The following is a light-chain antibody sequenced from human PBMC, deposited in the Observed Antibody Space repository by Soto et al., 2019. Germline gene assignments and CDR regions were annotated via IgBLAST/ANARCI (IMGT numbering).Light chain of an antibody. V-gene: IGKV3-20*01. CDR3: QQYGTSPPLT. CDR1: QSVTSRY. J-gene: IGKJ4*01. CDR2: GAS. Sequence: PGERATLSCRASQSVTSRYLAWYQQKAGQAPRHLIYGASSRATGIPDRFSGSGSGTDFTLTISRLEPEDFAVYYCQQYGTSPPLTFGGGTKVEIK.